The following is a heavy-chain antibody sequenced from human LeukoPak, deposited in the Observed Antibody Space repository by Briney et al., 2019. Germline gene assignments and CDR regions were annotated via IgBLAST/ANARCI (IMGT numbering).Heavy chain of an antibody. V-gene: IGHV4-59*01. CDR3: ARDSGFGIPRFDY. CDR1: GGSISSYY. D-gene: IGHD3-10*01. J-gene: IGHJ4*02. Sequence: SETLSLTCTVSGGSISSYYWSWIRQPPGKGLEWIGYIYYSGSTNYNPSLKSRVTISVDTSKNQFSLKLSSVTAADTAVYYCARDSGFGIPRFDYWGQGTLVTVSS. CDR2: IYYSGST.